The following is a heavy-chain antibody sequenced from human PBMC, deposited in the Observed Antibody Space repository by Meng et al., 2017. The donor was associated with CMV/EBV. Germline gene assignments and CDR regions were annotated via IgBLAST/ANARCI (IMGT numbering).Heavy chain of an antibody. Sequence: GGSLRLSCAASGFTFSSYSMNWVRQAPGKGLEWVSYISSSSSTIYYADSVKGRFTISRDNAKNSLYLQMNSLRAEDTAVYYCARGDRIVVVPAAIQKVTYYYYYGMDVWGQGTTVTVSS. V-gene: IGHV3-48*04. J-gene: IGHJ6*02. D-gene: IGHD2-2*02. CDR2: ISSSSSTI. CDR3: ARGDRIVVVPAAIQKVTYYYYYGMDV. CDR1: GFTFSSYS.